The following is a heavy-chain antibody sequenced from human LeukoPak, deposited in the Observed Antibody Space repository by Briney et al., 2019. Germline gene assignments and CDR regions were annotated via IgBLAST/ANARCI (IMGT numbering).Heavy chain of an antibody. D-gene: IGHD3-22*01. CDR3: ARGHYYDSSGYYSGDLFDY. CDR2: IYTSGST. V-gene: IGHV4-4*09. CDR1: GGSISSYY. Sequence: SETLSLTCTVSGGSISSYYWSRIRQPPGKGLEWIGYIYTSGSTNYNPSLKSRVTISVDTSKNQFSLKLSSVTAADTAVYYCARGHYYDSSGYYSGDLFDYWGQGTLVTVSS. J-gene: IGHJ4*02.